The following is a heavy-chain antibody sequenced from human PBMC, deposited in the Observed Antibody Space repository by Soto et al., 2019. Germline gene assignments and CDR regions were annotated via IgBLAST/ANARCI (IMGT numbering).Heavy chain of an antibody. V-gene: IGHV1-69*13. CDR1: GGTFSSYA. CDR3: ARVLPRYAHYYYGLDV. CDR2: IIPIFGTA. D-gene: IGHD3-10*01. Sequence: SVKVSCKASGGTFSSYAISWVRQAPGQGLEWMGGIIPIFGTANYAQKFQGRVTITADESTSTAYMELSSLRSEDTAVYYCARVLPRYAHYYYGLDVWGQGTTVTVSS. J-gene: IGHJ6*02.